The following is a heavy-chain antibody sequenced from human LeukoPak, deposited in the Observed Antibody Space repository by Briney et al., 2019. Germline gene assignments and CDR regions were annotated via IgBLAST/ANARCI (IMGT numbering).Heavy chain of an antibody. CDR2: ISYDGSNK. D-gene: IGHD2-2*01. Sequence: PGGSLRLSCAASGFTFSNYWMSWVRQAPGKGLEWVAVISYDGSNKYYADSVKGRFTISRDNSKNTLYLQMNSLRAEDTAVYYCASECSSTSCYEGEFDYWGQGTLVTVSS. V-gene: IGHV3-30*01. CDR3: ASECSSTSCYEGEFDY. J-gene: IGHJ4*02. CDR1: GFTFSNYW.